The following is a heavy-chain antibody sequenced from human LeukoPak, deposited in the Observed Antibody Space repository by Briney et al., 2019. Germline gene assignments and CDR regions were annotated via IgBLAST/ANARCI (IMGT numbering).Heavy chain of an antibody. J-gene: IGHJ4*02. CDR3: GKYYNSGGDSLDY. D-gene: IGHD3-10*01. V-gene: IGHV3-74*01. Sequence: QPGGSLRLSCAASGFTFSSYWVHWLRQTPGRGLVWVSRISPDGSTTYYPHSVKGRYTHSRDKDNNTLYLQMSSLRAEDRAVYCCGKYYNSGGDSLDYWGQRPLVTVS. CDR1: GFTFSSYW. CDR2: ISPDGSTT.